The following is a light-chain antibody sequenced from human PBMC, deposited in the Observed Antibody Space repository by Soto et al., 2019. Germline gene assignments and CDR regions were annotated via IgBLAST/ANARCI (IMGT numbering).Light chain of an antibody. CDR3: QQSYSIPPT. Sequence: DIQMTPSPSSPSASVGDRVTNTCRASQTIINYLNWYQHKPGTAPKLLIYAASSLQSGVPSRFSGSGSGTDFTLTISSLQPEDFATYYCQQSYSIPPTFGQGTKVDIK. CDR2: AAS. CDR1: QTIINY. V-gene: IGKV1-39*01. J-gene: IGKJ1*01.